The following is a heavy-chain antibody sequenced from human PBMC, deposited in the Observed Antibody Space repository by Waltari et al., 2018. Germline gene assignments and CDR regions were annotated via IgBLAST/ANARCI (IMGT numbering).Heavy chain of an antibody. CDR1: GYSISSGYY. J-gene: IGHJ4*02. D-gene: IGHD3-22*01. CDR3: ARHRYDSSGYDDY. V-gene: IGHV4-38-2*01. CDR2: IYHSGST. Sequence: QLQLQESGPGLVKPSETLSLTCAVSGYSISSGYYWGWIRQPPGKGLEWIGSIYHSGSTYYNPSLKSRVTISVDTSKNQFSLKLSSVTAADTAVYYCARHRYDSSGYDDYWGQGTLVTVSS.